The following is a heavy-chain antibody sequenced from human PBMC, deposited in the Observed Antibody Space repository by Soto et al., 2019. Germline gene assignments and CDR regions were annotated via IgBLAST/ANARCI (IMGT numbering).Heavy chain of an antibody. CDR3: ARVSSGRNWFDP. CDR2: IYFSGST. Sequence: SETLSLTCTVSGDSVSSASFYWIWIRQAPGKGLEWIGFIYFSGSTNYNPSLKSRVTMSLDTSKNQFSLNLSSVPPADTAVYYCARVSSGRNWFDPWGQGTLVTVSS. J-gene: IGHJ5*02. V-gene: IGHV4-61*01. CDR1: GDSVSSASFY. D-gene: IGHD6-19*01.